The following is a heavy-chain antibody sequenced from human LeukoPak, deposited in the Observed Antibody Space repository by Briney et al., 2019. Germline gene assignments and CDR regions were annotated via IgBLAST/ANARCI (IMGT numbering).Heavy chain of an antibody. CDR3: ARLRDYYESSGYSFYFDY. J-gene: IGHJ4*02. CDR1: GGSFSGYC. D-gene: IGHD3-22*01. V-gene: IGHV4-34*01. Sequence: PSETLSLTCAVYGGSFSGYCWSWIRQPPGKGLEWIGEINHSGSTNYNPSLKSRVTISVDTSKNQFSLKLRSVTAADTAVYYCARLRDYYESSGYSFYFDYWGQGTLVTVSS. CDR2: INHSGST.